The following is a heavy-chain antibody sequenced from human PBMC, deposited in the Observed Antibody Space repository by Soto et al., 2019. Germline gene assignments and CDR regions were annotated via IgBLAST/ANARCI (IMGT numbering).Heavy chain of an antibody. D-gene: IGHD6-13*01. CDR1: GFTFSSYA. V-gene: IGHV3-30-3*01. Sequence: GGSLRLSCAASGFTFSSYAMHWVRQAPGKGLEWVAVISYDGSNKYYADSVKGRFTISRDNSKNTLYLQMNSLRAEDTAVYYCAGSSSWYTDFDYWGQGTLVTVSS. CDR2: ISYDGSNK. J-gene: IGHJ4*02. CDR3: AGSSSWYTDFDY.